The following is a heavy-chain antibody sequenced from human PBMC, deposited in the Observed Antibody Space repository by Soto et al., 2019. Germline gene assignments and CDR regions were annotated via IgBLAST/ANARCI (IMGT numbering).Heavy chain of an antibody. V-gene: IGHV3-21*01. CDR2: ISSSSSYI. Sequence: GGSLRLSCAASGFTFSSYSMNWVRQAPGKGLEWVSSISSSSSYIYYADSVKGRFTISRDNAKNSLYLQMNSLRAEDTAVYYCASEGVIATYAFDSWGQGTMVTVSS. D-gene: IGHD3-16*02. CDR1: GFTFSSYS. CDR3: ASEGVIATYAFDS. J-gene: IGHJ3*02.